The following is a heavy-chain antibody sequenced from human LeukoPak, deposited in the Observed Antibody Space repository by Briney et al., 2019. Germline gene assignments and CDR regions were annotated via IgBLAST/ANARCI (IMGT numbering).Heavy chain of an antibody. CDR3: ARSGYDRYYYYMDV. CDR1: GGSISSYY. V-gene: IGHV4-4*07. D-gene: IGHD5-12*01. J-gene: IGHJ6*03. CDR2: IYTSGST. Sequence: SETLSLTCTVSGGSISSYYWSRIRQPAGKGLEWIGRIYTSGSTNYNPSLKSRVTMSVDTSKNQFSLKLSSVTAADTAVYYCARSGYDRYYYYMDVWGKGTTVTVSS.